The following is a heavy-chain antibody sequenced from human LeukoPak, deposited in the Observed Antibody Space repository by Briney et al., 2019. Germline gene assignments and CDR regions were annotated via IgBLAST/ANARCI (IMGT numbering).Heavy chain of an antibody. D-gene: IGHD2-15*01. CDR1: GFTFSSYN. J-gene: IGHJ4*02. CDR2: ISGSGGST. CDR3: AKIERGSSGYFDY. V-gene: IGHV3-23*01. Sequence: GGSLRLSCAASGFTFSSYNMNWVRQAPGKGLEWVSAISGSGGSTYYADSVKGRFTISRDNSKNTLYLQMNSLRAEDTAVYYCAKIERGSSGYFDYWGQGTLVTVSS.